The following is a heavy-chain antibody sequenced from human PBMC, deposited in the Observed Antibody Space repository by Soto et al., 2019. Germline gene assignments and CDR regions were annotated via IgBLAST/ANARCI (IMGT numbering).Heavy chain of an antibody. J-gene: IGHJ4*02. CDR2: IYYSGST. Sequence: QVQLQESGPGLVKPSQTLSLTCTVSGGSISSGGYYWSWIRQHPGKGLEWIGYIYYSGSTYYNPSLKSRCTISVNTSKNQFSLKLSSVTAADTAVYYGARGVSSTSRDYWGQGTLVTVSS. CDR1: GGSISSGGYY. CDR3: ARGVSSTSRDY. D-gene: IGHD2-2*01. V-gene: IGHV4-31*03.